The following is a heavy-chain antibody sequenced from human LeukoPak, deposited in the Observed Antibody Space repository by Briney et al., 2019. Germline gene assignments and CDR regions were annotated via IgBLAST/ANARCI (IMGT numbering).Heavy chain of an antibody. CDR1: GFTFSSYS. CDR3: AKDGYSKKSLYYYYYGMDV. V-gene: IGHV3-30*18. Sequence: GGSLRLSCAASGFTFSSYSMNWVRQAPGKGLEWVAVISYDGSNKYYADSVKGRFTISRDNSKNTLYLQMNSLRAEDTAVYYCAKDGYSKKSLYYYYYGMDVWGQGTTVTVSS. CDR2: ISYDGSNK. J-gene: IGHJ6*02. D-gene: IGHD4-11*01.